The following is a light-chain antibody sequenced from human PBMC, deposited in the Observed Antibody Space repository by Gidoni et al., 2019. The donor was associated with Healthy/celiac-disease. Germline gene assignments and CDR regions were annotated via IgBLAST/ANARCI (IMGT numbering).Light chain of an antibody. V-gene: IGLV3-27*01. Sequence: SYELTQPPSVSVSPGQTARITCPGDVLAKKYARWFQQKPGQAPVLVIYKDSERPSGIPERFSGSSSGTTVTLTISGAQVEDEADYYCYSAADNNEVFGGGTKLTVL. CDR2: KDS. CDR1: VLAKKY. J-gene: IGLJ3*02. CDR3: YSAADNNEV.